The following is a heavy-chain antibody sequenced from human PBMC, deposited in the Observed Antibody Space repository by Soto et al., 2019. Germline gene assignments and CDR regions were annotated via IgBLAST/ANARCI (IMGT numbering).Heavy chain of an antibody. CDR3: ARTTRPRSYYYGMDV. J-gene: IGHJ6*02. CDR2: IYPGDSDT. CDR1: GYSFTVYW. Sequence: PGESLKISCNGSGYSFTVYWIGWVRQMPGKGLEWMGIIYPGDSDTRYSPSFQGQVTISADKSISTAYLQWSSLKASDTAVYYCARTTRPRSYYYGMDVWGQGTTVTVS. V-gene: IGHV5-51*01.